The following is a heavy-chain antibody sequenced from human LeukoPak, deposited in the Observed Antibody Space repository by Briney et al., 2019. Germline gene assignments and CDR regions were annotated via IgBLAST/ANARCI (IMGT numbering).Heavy chain of an antibody. CDR2: IYHSGSGST. D-gene: IGHD5-18*01. CDR1: GGSISSGGHS. V-gene: IGHV4-30-2*01. Sequence: SETLSLTCTVSGGSISSGGHSWSWIRQPPGKGLEWIGYIYHSGSGSTYYNPSLKSRVTISIDKSKNQFSLKLNSVTAADTAVYYCARQAPGYSYGYVYWGQGTLVTVSS. J-gene: IGHJ4*02. CDR3: ARQAPGYSYGYVY.